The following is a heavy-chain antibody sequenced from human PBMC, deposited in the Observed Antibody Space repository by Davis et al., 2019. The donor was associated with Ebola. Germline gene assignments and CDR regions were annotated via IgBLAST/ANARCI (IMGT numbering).Heavy chain of an antibody. CDR1: GFTFSGYW. Sequence: GESLKISCAASGFTFSGYWMTWVRQAPGKGLVWVSRINSDGSSTSYADSVKGRFTISRDNAKNTLYLQMNSLRAEDTALYYCAKSYGVTSGYFDLWGQGTQVTVSS. D-gene: IGHD3-16*01. CDR2: INSDGSST. V-gene: IGHV3-74*01. CDR3: AKSYGVTSGYFDL. J-gene: IGHJ4*02.